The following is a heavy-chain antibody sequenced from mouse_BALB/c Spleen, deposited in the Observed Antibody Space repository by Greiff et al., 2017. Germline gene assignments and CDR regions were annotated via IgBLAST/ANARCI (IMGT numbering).Heavy chain of an antibody. CDR3: ASPYYRYDAWFAY. V-gene: IGHV14-1*02. Sequence: VQLKQSGAELVRPGALVKLSCKASGFNIKDYYMHWVKQRPEQGLEWIGWIDPENGNTIYDPKFQGKASITADTSSNTAYLQLSSLTSEDTAVYYCASPYYRYDAWFAYWGQGTLVTVSA. J-gene: IGHJ3*01. D-gene: IGHD2-14*01. CDR1: GFNIKDYY. CDR2: IDPENGNT.